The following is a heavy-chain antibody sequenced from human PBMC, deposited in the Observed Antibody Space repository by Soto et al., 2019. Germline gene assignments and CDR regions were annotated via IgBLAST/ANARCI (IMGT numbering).Heavy chain of an antibody. Sequence: EVQLLESGGGLVQPGGSLRLSCGASGFTFSDNAMTWVRQAPGKGLEWVSSISDDGDSTYYADSVKGRITISRDNSKNTLCLQMSSLGAEDTAVYYFAKTLSTTVNYGLDVWGQGTSVTVSS. CDR1: GFTFSDNA. CDR2: ISDDGDST. V-gene: IGHV3-23*01. J-gene: IGHJ6*02. CDR3: AKTLSTTVNYGLDV. D-gene: IGHD1-1*01.